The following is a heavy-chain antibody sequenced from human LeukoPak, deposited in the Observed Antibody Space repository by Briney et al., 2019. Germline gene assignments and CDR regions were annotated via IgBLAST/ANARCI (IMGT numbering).Heavy chain of an antibody. CDR3: ASPGRLLWFGELPGI. V-gene: IGHV3-48*03. Sequence: GGSLRLSCAASGFTFSSYELNWVRQAPGKGLEWVSYISDTGSTIYYADSVEGRFTISRDNAKNSLYLQMNSLRAEDTAVYYCASPGRLLWFGELPGIWGQGTLVTVSS. D-gene: IGHD3-10*01. CDR1: GFTFSSYE. CDR2: ISDTGSTI. J-gene: IGHJ4*02.